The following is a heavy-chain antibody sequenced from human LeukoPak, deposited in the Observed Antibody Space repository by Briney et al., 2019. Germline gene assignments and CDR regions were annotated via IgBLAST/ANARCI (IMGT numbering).Heavy chain of an antibody. Sequence: PSETLSLTCAVYGGSFSSYYWSWIRQPPGKGLEWIGYIYYSGSTNYNPSLKSRVTISVDTSKNQFSLKLSSVTAADTAVYYCAREDIVVVPAPQKYYYYYMDVWGKGTTVTVSS. CDR2: IYYSGST. CDR3: AREDIVVVPAPQKYYYYYMDV. J-gene: IGHJ6*03. V-gene: IGHV4-59*01. CDR1: GGSFSSYY. D-gene: IGHD2-2*01.